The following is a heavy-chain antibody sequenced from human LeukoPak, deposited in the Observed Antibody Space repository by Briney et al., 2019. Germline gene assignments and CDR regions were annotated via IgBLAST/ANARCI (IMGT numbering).Heavy chain of an antibody. V-gene: IGHV4-39*01. J-gene: IGHJ4*02. CDR2: IYYSGST. D-gene: IGHD3-9*01. Sequence: SETLSLTCTVSGGSISSSSYYWGWIRQPPGKGLEWIGSIYYSGSTYYNPSLKSRVTISVDTSKNRFSLKLSSVTAADTAVYYCAVTIVLRYFDWLLGGDYWGQGTLVTVSS. CDR1: GGSISSSSYY. CDR3: AVTIVLRYFDWLLGGDY.